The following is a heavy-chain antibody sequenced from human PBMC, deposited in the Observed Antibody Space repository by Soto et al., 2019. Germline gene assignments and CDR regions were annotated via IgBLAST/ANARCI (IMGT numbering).Heavy chain of an antibody. V-gene: IGHV3-30*18. D-gene: IGHD4-17*01. CDR2: ISYDGSNK. CDR1: GFTFSSYG. CDR3: AKDDAPTLYGDYLIVAFDI. Sequence: GGSLRLSCAASGFTFSSYGMHWVRQAPGKGLEWVAVISYDGSNKYYADSVKGRFTISRDNSKNTLYLQMNSLRAEDTAVYYCAKDDAPTLYGDYLIVAFDIWGQGTMVTVSS. J-gene: IGHJ3*02.